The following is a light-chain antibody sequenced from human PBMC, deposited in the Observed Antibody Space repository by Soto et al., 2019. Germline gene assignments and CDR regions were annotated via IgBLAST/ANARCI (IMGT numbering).Light chain of an antibody. CDR2: AAS. V-gene: IGKV1-39*01. CDR3: QQSYSTPIT. Sequence: DIQMTQSPSSLSASVGDRVTITCRASQSISSYLNWYQQKPGKVPKFLIYAASSLQSGVPSRFSRSGSGTDFTLTISSLQPEDFATYYCQQSYSTPITFGGGTKVEIK. J-gene: IGKJ4*01. CDR1: QSISSY.